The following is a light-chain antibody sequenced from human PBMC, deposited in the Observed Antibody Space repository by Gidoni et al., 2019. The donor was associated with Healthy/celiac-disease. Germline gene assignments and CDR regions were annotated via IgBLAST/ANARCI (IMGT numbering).Light chain of an antibody. J-gene: IGKJ4*01. Sequence: IVLTQSPGTLSLSPGERATLSCRASQSVSSSYLAWYQQKPGQAPRLIIYGASSRATGIPDRFSGSGSGTDFTLTISRLEPEDFAVYYCQQYGSSPPVTFGGGTKVEIK. V-gene: IGKV3-20*01. CDR2: GAS. CDR3: QQYGSSPPVT. CDR1: QSVSSSY.